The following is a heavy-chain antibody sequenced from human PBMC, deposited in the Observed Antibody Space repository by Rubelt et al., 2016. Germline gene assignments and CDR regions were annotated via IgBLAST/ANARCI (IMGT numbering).Heavy chain of an antibody. V-gene: IGHV1-2*02. CDR1: GYTFNNYF. D-gene: IGHD3-10*01. CDR3: XVGCLAXXFD. J-gene: IGHJ2*01. CDR2: INPNSGGT. Sequence: QEQLVQSGAEVKKPGASVKVSCKASGYTFNNYFLHWVRQAPGQGLEWMGWINPNSGGTNYAQKFQGRVTVSSGSASAPTLFPLVSCEXXXXXXXXXXVGCLAXXFD.